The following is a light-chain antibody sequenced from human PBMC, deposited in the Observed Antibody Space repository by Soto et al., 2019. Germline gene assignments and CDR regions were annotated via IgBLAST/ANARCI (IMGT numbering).Light chain of an antibody. Sequence: EIVLTQSPATLSLSPGERATLSCRACQSVSSYLAWYQQKPGQAPRLLIYDASNRATGIPARFSGSGSGTDFTLTISSLEPEDFAVYYCQQRRNWPRTFGQGTKMEIK. J-gene: IGKJ2*01. V-gene: IGKV3-11*01. CDR3: QQRRNWPRT. CDR2: DAS. CDR1: QSVSSY.